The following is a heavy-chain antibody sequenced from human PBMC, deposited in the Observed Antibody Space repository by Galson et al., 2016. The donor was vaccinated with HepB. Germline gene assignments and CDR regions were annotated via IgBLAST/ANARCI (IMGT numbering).Heavy chain of an antibody. D-gene: IGHD4/OR15-4a*01. CDR1: GYRFNSYW. V-gene: IGHV5-51*01. Sequence: QSGAEVKKPGDSLKISCEGSGYRFNSYWIAWVRQMPGKGLKWMGMIYPGGDSQNKYSPSFQGQVTISGDTSVSTVYLQWGSLTASDSAIYYCARHLYGGKSVGGAVEVWGQGTMVTVSA. CDR2: IYPGGDSQN. CDR3: ARHLYGGKSVGGAVEV. J-gene: IGHJ3*01.